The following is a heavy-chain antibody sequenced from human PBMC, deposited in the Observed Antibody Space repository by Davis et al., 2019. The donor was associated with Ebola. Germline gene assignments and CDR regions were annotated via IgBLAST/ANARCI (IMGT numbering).Heavy chain of an antibody. V-gene: IGHV3-30*02. D-gene: IGHD7-27*01. CDR3: AHTGFYYYMDD. J-gene: IGHJ6*03. Sequence: GESPKISCAASGFTVSNYGIHWVRQAPGKGLEWVAFIRYDGSNKYYGDSVKGRFSISRDNFKLQMNSLRIEDTAVYYCAHTGFYYYMDDWGKGTTVIVSS. CDR2: IRYDGSNK. CDR1: GFTVSNYG.